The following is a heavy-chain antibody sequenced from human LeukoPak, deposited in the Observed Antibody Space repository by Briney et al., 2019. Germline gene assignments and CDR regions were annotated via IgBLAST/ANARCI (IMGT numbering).Heavy chain of an antibody. CDR1: GYTFTGHY. D-gene: IGHD3-22*01. V-gene: IGHV1-2*02. CDR2: INPNSGGT. J-gene: IGHJ3*02. Sequence: ASVKVSCKASGYTFTGHYMHWVRQAPGQGLEWMGWINPNSGGTNYAQKFQGRVTMTRDTSISTAYMELSRLRSDDTAVYYCAAMISAGVAFDIWGQGIMVTVSS. CDR3: AAMISAGVAFDI.